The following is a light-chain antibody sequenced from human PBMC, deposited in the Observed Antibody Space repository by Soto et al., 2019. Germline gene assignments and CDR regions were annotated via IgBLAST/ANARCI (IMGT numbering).Light chain of an antibody. V-gene: IGLV2-14*01. CDR3: SSYTTTSTKV. Sequence: QSALTQPASVSGSPGQSITISCTGSNTDVGAFNSVSWYQQVPGKVPKLLIYGVTDRPSGISHRFYGSKSGYTASLTISGLRAEDEADYYCSSYTTTSTKVFGSGTKLTVL. CDR2: GVT. J-gene: IGLJ1*01. CDR1: NTDVGAFNS.